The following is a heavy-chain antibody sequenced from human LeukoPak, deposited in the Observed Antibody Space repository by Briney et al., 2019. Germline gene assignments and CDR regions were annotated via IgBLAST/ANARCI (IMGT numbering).Heavy chain of an antibody. J-gene: IGHJ4*02. CDR3: ARGRSGSYSRKYYFDY. CDR1: GGSFSGYY. CDR2: INHSGST. V-gene: IGHV4-34*01. D-gene: IGHD1-26*01. Sequence: SETLSLTCAVYGGSFSGYYWSWIRQPPGKGGEWIGEINHSGSTNYNPSLKSRVTISVDTSKNQFSLKLSSVTAADTAVYYCARGRSGSYSRKYYFDYWGQETLVTVSS.